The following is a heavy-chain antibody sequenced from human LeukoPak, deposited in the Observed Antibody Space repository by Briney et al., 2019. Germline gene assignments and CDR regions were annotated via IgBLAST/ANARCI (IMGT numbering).Heavy chain of an antibody. Sequence: GVTLRLLCTASGLLYGDYAMTWVRQAPGKGLECVGFIRSKPYGGTAEYAASVKGRFTISRDDSKTIAYLDMNGLKTEDTAVYHCTVQVIPSDKWFDPWGQGTPVTVSS. CDR1: GLLYGDYA. CDR2: IRSKPYGGTA. CDR3: TVQVIPSDKWFDP. J-gene: IGHJ5*02. D-gene: IGHD2-21*01. V-gene: IGHV3-49*04.